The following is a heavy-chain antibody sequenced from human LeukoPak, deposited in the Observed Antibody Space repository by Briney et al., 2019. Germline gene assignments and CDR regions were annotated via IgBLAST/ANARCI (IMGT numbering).Heavy chain of an antibody. D-gene: IGHD5-18*01. V-gene: IGHV5-51*01. CDR1: GYSFTSYW. J-gene: IGHJ4*02. Sequence: GESLQISCQGSGYSFTSYWIGWVRQMPGKGLEWMGIIYPGGSDTRYSPSFQGQVTISADKSISTAYLQWSSLKASDTAMYYCARRGYSYGMTDFDYWGQGTLVTVSS. CDR3: ARRGYSYGMTDFDY. CDR2: IYPGGSDT.